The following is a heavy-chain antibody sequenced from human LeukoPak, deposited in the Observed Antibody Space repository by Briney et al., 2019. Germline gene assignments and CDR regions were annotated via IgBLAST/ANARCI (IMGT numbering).Heavy chain of an antibody. CDR3: ARDFSRNDFWSGSNWFDP. J-gene: IGHJ5*02. Sequence: ASVKVSCKASGGTFSSYAISWVRQAPGQGLEWMGGIIPIFGTANYAQKFQGRVTITADESTSTAYMELSSLRSGDTAVYYCARDFSRNDFWSGSNWFDPWGQGALVTVSS. CDR2: IIPIFGTA. V-gene: IGHV1-69*13. D-gene: IGHD3-3*01. CDR1: GGTFSSYA.